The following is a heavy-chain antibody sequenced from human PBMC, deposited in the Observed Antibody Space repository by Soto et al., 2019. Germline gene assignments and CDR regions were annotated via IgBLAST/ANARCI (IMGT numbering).Heavy chain of an antibody. D-gene: IGHD2-15*01. V-gene: IGHV1-24*01. Sequence: GASVKVSCKVSGYTLTELSMHWVRQAPGKGLEWMGGFDPEDGETIYAQKFQGRVTMTEDTSTDTAYMELSSLRSEDTAVYYCATVQPQDLNTYCSGGSCYSKYFDYWGQGTLVTVSS. CDR1: GYTLTELS. CDR3: ATVQPQDLNTYCSGGSCYSKYFDY. J-gene: IGHJ4*02. CDR2: FDPEDGET.